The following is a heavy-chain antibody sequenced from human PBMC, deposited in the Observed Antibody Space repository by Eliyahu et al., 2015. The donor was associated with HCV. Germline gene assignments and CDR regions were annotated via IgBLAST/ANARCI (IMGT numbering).Heavy chain of an antibody. D-gene: IGHD3-3*01. J-gene: IGHJ6*02. V-gene: IGHV1-18*01. CDR2: ISAYNGNT. CDR1: GYTFTSYG. Sequence: QVQLVQSGAEVKKPGASVKVSCKASGYTFTSYGISWGRQAPGQGLEWMGWISAYNGNTNYAQKLQGRVTMTTDTSTSTAYMELRSLRSDDTAVYYCARVRNALEWFTTNYYYYGMDVWGQGTTVTVSS. CDR3: ARVRNALEWFTTNYYYYGMDV.